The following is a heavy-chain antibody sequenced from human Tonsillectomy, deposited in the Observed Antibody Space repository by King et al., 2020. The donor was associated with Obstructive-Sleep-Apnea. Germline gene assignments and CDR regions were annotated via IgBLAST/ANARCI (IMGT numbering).Heavy chain of an antibody. CDR1: GFNFSSYG. Sequence: VQLVESGGGVVQPGRSLRLSCAASGFNFSSYGMHWVRQFPGKGLEGVAVVSYDGVREYYADSVKGRFTISRDDSEKTLYFQMNSLGPQYTAVYYCAKNWGYSGYGFDYWGQGTLVTVSS. D-gene: IGHD5-12*01. J-gene: IGHJ4*02. CDR2: VSYDGVRE. CDR3: AKNWGYSGYGFDY. V-gene: IGHV3-30*18.